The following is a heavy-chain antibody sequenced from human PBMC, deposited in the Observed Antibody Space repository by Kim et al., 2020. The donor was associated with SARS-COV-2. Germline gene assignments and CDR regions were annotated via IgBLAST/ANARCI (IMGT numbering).Heavy chain of an antibody. CDR3: ARGSGYDFPPYYYYYGMDV. J-gene: IGHJ6*02. D-gene: IGHD5-12*01. CDR1: GGTFSSYA. V-gene: IGHV1-69*13. CDR2: IIPIFGTA. Sequence: SVKVSCKASGGTFSSYAISWVRQAPGQGLEWMGGIIPIFGTANYAQKFQGRVTITADESTSTAYMELSSLRSEDTAVYYCARGSGYDFPPYYYYYGMDVWGQGTTVTVSS.